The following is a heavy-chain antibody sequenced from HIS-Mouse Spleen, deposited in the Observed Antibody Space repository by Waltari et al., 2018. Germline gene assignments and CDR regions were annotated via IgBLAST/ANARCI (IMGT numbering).Heavy chain of an antibody. V-gene: IGHV4-59*01. CDR1: AGPISSYS. CDR3: ARASRDLLLPRYFDL. J-gene: IGHJ2*01. Sequence: QVQLQESGPGLVKPSETLSITCPVTAGPISSYSSSWIRQPPGKGLEWIGYYSGSTNYNPSLKSRVTISVDTSKNQFSLKLSSVTAADTAVYYCARASRDLLLPRYFDLWGRGTLVTVSS. CDR2: YYSGST.